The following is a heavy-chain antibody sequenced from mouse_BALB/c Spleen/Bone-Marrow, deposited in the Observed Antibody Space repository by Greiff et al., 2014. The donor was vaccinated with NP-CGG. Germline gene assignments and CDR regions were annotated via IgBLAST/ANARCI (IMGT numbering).Heavy chain of an antibody. J-gene: IGHJ2*01. Sequence: QVQLQQSGAELVKPGASVKLSRKASGYTFTSYWMHWVKQRPGQGLEWIGEIDPSTGRTDYNKKFKSQATLTVDKSSSTAYMHLSSLTSEYSGVYDCARINGYDYWGQGTPLTVSS. D-gene: IGHD2-2*01. CDR3: ARINGYDY. V-gene: IGHV1S81*02. CDR2: IDPSTGRT. CDR1: GYTFTSYW.